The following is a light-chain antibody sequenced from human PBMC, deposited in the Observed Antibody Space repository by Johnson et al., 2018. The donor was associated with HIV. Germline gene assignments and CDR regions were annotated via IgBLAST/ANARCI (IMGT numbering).Light chain of an antibody. CDR1: DSNIGNNY. Sequence: QSVLTQPPSVSAAPGQKVTISCFGSDSNIGNNYVSWYQQLPGTPPKIIIYDNNQRPLGIPSRFSGSKSGTSATLYFTGLQTGDEADYYCATRDNSLTPFYVFGTATKVTV. CDR2: DNN. CDR3: ATRDNSLTPFYV. J-gene: IGLJ1*01. V-gene: IGLV1-51*01.